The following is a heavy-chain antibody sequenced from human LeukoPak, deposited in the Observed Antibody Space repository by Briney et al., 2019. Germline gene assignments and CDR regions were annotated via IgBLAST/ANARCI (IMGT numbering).Heavy chain of an antibody. CDR1: GFTFNSYD. CDR3: ARYVGGGNSGGFDY. D-gene: IGHD4-23*01. V-gene: IGHV3-33*01. Sequence: GGSLRLSCAASGFTFNSYDMRWIRQAPGKGLEWVALIWYDGSNKYYPDSVKGRFTISRDNSKNTLYLQMNSPRAEDTAVYYCARYVGGGNSGGFDYWGQGTLVIVSS. J-gene: IGHJ4*02. CDR2: IWYDGSNK.